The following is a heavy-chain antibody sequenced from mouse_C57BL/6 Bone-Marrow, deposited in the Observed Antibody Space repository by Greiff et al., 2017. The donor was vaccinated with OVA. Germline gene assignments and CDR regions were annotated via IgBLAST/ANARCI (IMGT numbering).Heavy chain of an antibody. CDR1: GYTFTSYW. D-gene: IGHD1-1*01. Sequence: QVQLQQPGAELVMPGASVKLSCKASGYTFTSYWMHWVKQRPGQGLEWIGEIDPSDSYTNYNQKFKGKSTLTVDKSSRTAYMQLSSLTSEDSAVYYCARDYYGSSWFAYWGQGTLVTVSA. V-gene: IGHV1-69*01. CDR2: IDPSDSYT. J-gene: IGHJ3*01. CDR3: ARDYYGSSWFAY.